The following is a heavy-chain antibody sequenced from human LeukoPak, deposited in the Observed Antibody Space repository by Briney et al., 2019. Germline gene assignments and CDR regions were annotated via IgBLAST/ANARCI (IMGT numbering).Heavy chain of an antibody. CDR1: GGTFSSYA. V-gene: IGHV1-69*01. Sequence: SVKVSCKASGGTFSSYAISWVRQAPGQGLEWMGGIIPIFGTANYAQKFQGRVTTTADESTSTAYMELSSLRSEDTAVYYCARATIDILTGYYKIDAFDIWGQGTMVTVSS. CDR3: ARATIDILTGYYKIDAFDI. D-gene: IGHD3-9*01. CDR2: IIPIFGTA. J-gene: IGHJ3*02.